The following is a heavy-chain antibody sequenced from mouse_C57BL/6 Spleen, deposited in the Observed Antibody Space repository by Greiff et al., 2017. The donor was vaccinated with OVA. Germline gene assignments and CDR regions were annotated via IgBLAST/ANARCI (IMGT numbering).Heavy chain of an antibody. Sequence: QVQLQQSGPELVKPGASVKISCKASGYAFSSSWMNWVKQRPGKGLEWIGRIYPGDGDTNYNGKFKGKATLTADKSSSTAYMQLSSLTSEDSAVYFCARDAYYRMDYWGKGTSVTVSS. J-gene: IGHJ4*01. CDR2: IYPGDGDT. D-gene: IGHD2-14*01. CDR3: ARDAYYRMDY. CDR1: GYAFSSSW. V-gene: IGHV1-82*01.